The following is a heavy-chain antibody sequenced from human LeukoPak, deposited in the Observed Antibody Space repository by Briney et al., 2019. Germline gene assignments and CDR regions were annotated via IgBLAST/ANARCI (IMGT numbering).Heavy chain of an antibody. Sequence: GGSLRLSCAASGFTVSSNYMSWVRQAPGKGLEWVSVIYSGGSTYYADSVKGRFTISRDNSKSALYLQMNSLRAEDTAVYYCATNYYYDSSGYYVHWGQGTLVTVSS. V-gene: IGHV3-53*01. CDR2: IYSGGST. D-gene: IGHD3-22*01. J-gene: IGHJ4*02. CDR1: GFTVSSNY. CDR3: ATNYYYDSSGYYVH.